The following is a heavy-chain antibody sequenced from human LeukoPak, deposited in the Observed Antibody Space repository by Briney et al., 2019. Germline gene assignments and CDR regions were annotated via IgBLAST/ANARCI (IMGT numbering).Heavy chain of an antibody. D-gene: IGHD3-22*01. CDR1: GFTFSSYW. J-gene: IGHJ4*02. CDR3: ARMYYYDSSGFEFDY. V-gene: IGHV3-7*01. CDR2: IKQDGSEK. Sequence: PGGSLRLSCAASGFTFSSYWMSWVRQAPGKGLEWVANIKQDGSEKYYVDSVKGRFTISRDNAKNSLYLQMNSLRAEDTAVYYCARMYYYDSSGFEFDYWGQGTLVTVSP.